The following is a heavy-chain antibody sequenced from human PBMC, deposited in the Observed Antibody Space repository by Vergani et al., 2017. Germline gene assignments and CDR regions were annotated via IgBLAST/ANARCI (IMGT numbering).Heavy chain of an antibody. J-gene: IGHJ6*03. Sequence: EVQLWESGGGLVQPGGSLRLSCAASGFTFSSFAMSWVRQAPGKGLEWVSTNSGSGGSTYYADSVKGRFTISRDNSKNTLYLQMNSLRAEDTAVYYCAKDRSSFYYYYMDVWGKGTTVTVSS. CDR2: NSGSGGST. D-gene: IGHD2-2*01. CDR3: AKDRSSFYYYYMDV. V-gene: IGHV3-23*01. CDR1: GFTFSSFA.